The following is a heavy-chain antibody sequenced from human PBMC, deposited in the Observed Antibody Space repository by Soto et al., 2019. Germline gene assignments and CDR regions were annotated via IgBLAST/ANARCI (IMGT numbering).Heavy chain of an antibody. D-gene: IGHD3-3*01. CDR2: IYYSGST. J-gene: IGHJ3*02. Sequence: SETLSLTCTVSGGSISSYYWSWIRQPPGKGLEWIGYIYYSGSTNYNPSLKSRVTISVDASKNQFSLKLSSVTAADTAVYYCARTLFSRPDAFDIWGQGTMVTV. CDR1: GGSISSYY. V-gene: IGHV4-59*01. CDR3: ARTLFSRPDAFDI.